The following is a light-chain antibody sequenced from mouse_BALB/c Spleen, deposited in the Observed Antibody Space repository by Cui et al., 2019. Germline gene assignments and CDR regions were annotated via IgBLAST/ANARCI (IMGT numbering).Light chain of an antibody. Sequence: DIVLSQSPSSLAVSVGEKGTMSCKSSQSLLYSSNQKNYLAWYQQKPGQSTKLLLSCASPGGSGLPARFPGGGSGPDFPLTISSVKAEDLAVYYCQQYYSYPLTFGAGTQLELK. CDR3: QQYYSYPLT. J-gene: IGKJ5*01. CDR1: QSLLYSSNQKNY. CDR2: CAS. V-gene: IGKV8-30*01.